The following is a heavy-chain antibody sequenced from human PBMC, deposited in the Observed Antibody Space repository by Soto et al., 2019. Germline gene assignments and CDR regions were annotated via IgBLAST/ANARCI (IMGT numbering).Heavy chain of an antibody. D-gene: IGHD2-21*02. CDR2: ISYDGSNK. CDR3: AKDPHYGGNSYYYYGMDV. Sequence: GGSLRLSCAASGFTFSSYGMHWVRQAPGKGLEWVAVISYDGSNKYYADSVKGRFTISRDNSKNTLYLQMNSLRADDTAVYYCAKDPHYGGNSYYYYGMDVWGQGTTVTVSS. V-gene: IGHV3-30*18. CDR1: GFTFSSYG. J-gene: IGHJ6*02.